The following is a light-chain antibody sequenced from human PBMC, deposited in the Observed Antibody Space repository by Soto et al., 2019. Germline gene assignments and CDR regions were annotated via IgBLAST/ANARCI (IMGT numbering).Light chain of an antibody. J-gene: IGKJ4*01. CDR3: MQALQTPPFLN. V-gene: IGKV2-28*01. CDR2: LGS. CDR1: QSLLHSNAYNY. Sequence: DIVMTQSPLSLPVTPGEPASISCRSSQSLLHSNAYNYLDWYLQKPGQSPQLLIYLGSNRATGVADRFSGSGSGTDFTLKIRRVEAEDVGVYYCMQALQTPPFLNFGGGTKVEIK.